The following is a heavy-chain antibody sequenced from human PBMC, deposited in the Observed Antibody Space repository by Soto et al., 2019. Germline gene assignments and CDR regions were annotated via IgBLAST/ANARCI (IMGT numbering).Heavy chain of an antibody. J-gene: IGHJ5*02. CDR3: ARRDRSGFSYWLDT. Sequence: TSETLSLTXTVSGGSISSGDYYWSWIRQHPGKGLEWIGTIYFSGTTYYNPSLKSRVTISVDTSKSQFSLKLSSVTAADTAVYYCARRDRSGFSYWLDTWGQGTLVTVSS. D-gene: IGHD3-22*01. CDR1: GGSISSGDYY. CDR2: IYFSGTT. V-gene: IGHV4-31*02.